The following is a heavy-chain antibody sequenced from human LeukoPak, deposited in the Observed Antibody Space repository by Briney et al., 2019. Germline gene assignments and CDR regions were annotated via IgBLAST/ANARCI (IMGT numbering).Heavy chain of an antibody. CDR2: INEDGSTT. D-gene: IGHD1-26*01. J-gene: IGHJ4*02. Sequence: GGSLRLSCAASGFKVSSNYMSWVRQAPGKGLVWVSRINEDGSTTNYADSVKGRSTIFRDNAKNTLYLQMNSLRAEDTAVYYCVRDLGGRSGHWGQGTLVTVSS. CDR3: VRDLGGRSGH. V-gene: IGHV3-74*01. CDR1: GFKVSSNY.